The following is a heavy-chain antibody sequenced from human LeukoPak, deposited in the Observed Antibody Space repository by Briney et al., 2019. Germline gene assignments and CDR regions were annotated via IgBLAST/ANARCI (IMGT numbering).Heavy chain of an antibody. V-gene: IGHV3-64*01. CDR1: GFPFRSYA. CDR3: ARVAVPGTYDY. D-gene: IGHD6-19*01. J-gene: IGHJ4*02. Sequence: YPGGSLRLSCAASGFPFRSYAMHWVRQAPGKGLEYVSAITLDGISTYYANSVKGRFTSSRDNSKNTLYLQMGSLRDEDMAVYYCARVAVPGTYDYWGQGTLVTVSS. CDR2: ITLDGIST.